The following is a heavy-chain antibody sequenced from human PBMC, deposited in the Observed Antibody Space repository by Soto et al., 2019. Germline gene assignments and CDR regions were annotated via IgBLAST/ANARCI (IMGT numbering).Heavy chain of an antibody. CDR3: ARGSIAQYDYSSFDD. CDR2: INPSGGST. Sequence: AAGKVSCEASGCTFTSYYMHWVRQAPGQGLEWMGIINPSGGSTSYAQKFQGRVTMTRDTSTSTVYMELSSLRSEDTAVYYCARGSIAQYDYSSFDDWSQRTLV. J-gene: IGHJ4*02. D-gene: IGHD6-19*01. CDR1: GCTFTSYY. V-gene: IGHV1-46*01.